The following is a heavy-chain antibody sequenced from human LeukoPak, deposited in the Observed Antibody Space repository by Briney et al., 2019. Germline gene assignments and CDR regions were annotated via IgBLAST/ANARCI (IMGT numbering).Heavy chain of an antibody. CDR3: ARAFSEYSSSSGAFDI. Sequence: ASVRVSRKASGYTFTSYDINWVRQAPGQGLEWKGWINPNSGGTNYAQKFQGRVTMTRDTSISTAYMELSRLRSDDTAVYYCARAFSEYSSSSGAFDIWGQGTMVTVSS. V-gene: IGHV1-2*02. D-gene: IGHD6-6*01. CDR1: GYTFTSYD. J-gene: IGHJ3*02. CDR2: INPNSGGT.